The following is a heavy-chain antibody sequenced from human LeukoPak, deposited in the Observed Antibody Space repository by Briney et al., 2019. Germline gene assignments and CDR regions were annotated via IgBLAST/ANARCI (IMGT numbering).Heavy chain of an antibody. CDR2: INSDGSST. CDR3: AERGYSYGYLFDY. Sequence: AGGSLRLSCAASGFTFSSYWMHWVRQVPGKGLVWVSRINSDGSSTLYADSVKGRFTISRDNAKNTLYLQMSSLRAEDTAVYYCAERGYSYGYLFDYWGQGTLVTVSS. CDR1: GFTFSSYW. J-gene: IGHJ4*02. D-gene: IGHD5-18*01. V-gene: IGHV3-74*01.